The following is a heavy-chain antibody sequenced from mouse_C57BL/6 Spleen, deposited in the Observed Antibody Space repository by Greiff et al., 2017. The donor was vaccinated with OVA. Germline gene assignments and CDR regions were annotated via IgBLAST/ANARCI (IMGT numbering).Heavy chain of an antibody. D-gene: IGHD2-2*01. Sequence: QVQLQQPGAELVKPGASVKVSCKASGYTFTSYWMHWVKQRPGQGLEWIGRIHPSDSDTNYNQKFKGKATLTVDKSTRTAYMQLSSLTYEDSAVYNCAMGRSTMVTKTYRGEESLVTVSA. V-gene: IGHV1-74*01. CDR3: AMGRSTMVTKTY. J-gene: IGHJ3*01. CDR2: IHPSDSDT. CDR1: GYTFTSYW.